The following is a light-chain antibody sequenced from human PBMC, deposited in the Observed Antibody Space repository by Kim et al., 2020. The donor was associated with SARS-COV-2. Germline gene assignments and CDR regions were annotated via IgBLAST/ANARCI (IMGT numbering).Light chain of an antibody. Sequence: DIQMTQSPSTLSASVGDRVTITCRASQSIGSWLAWYQQKPGKAPNLLIYKASILETGVPSRFSGSESGTEFTLTITSLQPDDFATYYCQQYSNSLYSFGQGTKREI. CDR1: QSIGSW. CDR2: KAS. V-gene: IGKV1-5*03. CDR3: QQYSNSLYS. J-gene: IGKJ2*03.